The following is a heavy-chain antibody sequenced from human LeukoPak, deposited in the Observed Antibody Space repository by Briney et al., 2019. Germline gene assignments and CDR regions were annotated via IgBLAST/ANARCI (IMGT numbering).Heavy chain of an antibody. V-gene: IGHV4-34*01. J-gene: IGHJ3*02. D-gene: IGHD3-10*01. CDR1: GGSFSGYY. CDR3: ARAPWTYGSGSYYDAFDT. CDR2: INHSGST. Sequence: SETLSLTCAVYGGSFSGYYWSWIRQPPGKGLEWIGEINHSGSTNYNPSLKSRVTISVDTSKNQFSLKLSSVTAADTAVYYCARAPWTYGSGSYYDAFDTWGQGTMVTVSS.